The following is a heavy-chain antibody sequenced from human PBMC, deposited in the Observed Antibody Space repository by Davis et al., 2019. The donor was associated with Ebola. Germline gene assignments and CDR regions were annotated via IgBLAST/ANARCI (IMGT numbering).Heavy chain of an antibody. CDR1: GFTFSGYW. CDR2: IRMDGSST. J-gene: IGHJ2*01. Sequence: PGGSLRLSCAASGFTFSGYWMHWVRQAPGKGLVWVSRIRMDGSSTSYADSVRGRFTISRDNAKNTMYLQMNSLRAEDTAVYYCARGVTTPGWYWHFDLWGRGTLVTVSS. CDR3: ARGVTTPGWYWHFDL. V-gene: IGHV3-74*01. D-gene: IGHD2-21*02.